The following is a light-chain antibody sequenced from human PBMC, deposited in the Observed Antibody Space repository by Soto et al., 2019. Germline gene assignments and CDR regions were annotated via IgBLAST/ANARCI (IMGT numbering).Light chain of an antibody. Sequence: EIVLTPSPGTLSLSPGERATLSCRASQSVSSSYLAWYQQKPGQAPRLLIYGASTRATGIPARFSGSGSGTEFTLTISSLQSEDFAVYYCQQYNNWPLTFGGGTKVDIK. CDR2: GAS. V-gene: IGKV3D-15*01. J-gene: IGKJ4*01. CDR1: QSVSSSY. CDR3: QQYNNWPLT.